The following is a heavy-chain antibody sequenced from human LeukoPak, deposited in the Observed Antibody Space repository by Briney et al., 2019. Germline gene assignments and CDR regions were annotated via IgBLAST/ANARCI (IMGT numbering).Heavy chain of an antibody. CDR2: FDPEDGET. CDR3: ATGAHPRGSSYFDY. J-gene: IGHJ4*02. Sequence: ASVKVSCKVSGYTLTELSMHWVRQAPGKGLEWMGGFDPEDGETIYAQKFQSRVTMTEDTSTDTAYMELSSLRSEDTAVYYCATGAHPRGSSYFDYWGQGTLVTVSS. CDR1: GYTLTELS. D-gene: IGHD3-16*01. V-gene: IGHV1-24*01.